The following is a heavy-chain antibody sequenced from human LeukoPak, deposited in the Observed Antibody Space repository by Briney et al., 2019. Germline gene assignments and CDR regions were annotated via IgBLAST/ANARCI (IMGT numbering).Heavy chain of an antibody. CDR2: ISAYNGNT. CDR3: AXAIVVXVAATRNYFDY. V-gene: IGHV1-18*01. D-gene: IGHD2-15*01. Sequence: ASVKVSCKASGYTFTSYGISWVRQAPGQGLEWMGWISAYNGNTNYAQKLQGRVTMTTDTSTSTAYMGLRSLRSDDTAVYSCAXAIVVXVAATRNYFDYWGQGTLVTVSS. CDR1: GYTFTSYG. J-gene: IGHJ4*02.